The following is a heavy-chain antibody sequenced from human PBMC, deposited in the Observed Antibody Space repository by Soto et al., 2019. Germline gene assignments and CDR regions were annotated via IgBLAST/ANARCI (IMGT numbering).Heavy chain of an antibody. CDR3: TTDSSSWAYYYYYGMDV. V-gene: IGHV3-15*01. D-gene: IGHD2-2*01. CDR1: GFTLSSAW. CDR2: IKSKTDDGTT. Sequence: EVQLVESGGGLVKPGGSLRLSCTVSGFTLSSAWMTWVRQAPGKGLEWVGRIKSKTDDGTTDYAAPVKGRFTISRDDSRNTLYLQMNSLKTEDTAVYYCTTDSSSWAYYYYYGMDVWGQGTTVTVSS. J-gene: IGHJ6*02.